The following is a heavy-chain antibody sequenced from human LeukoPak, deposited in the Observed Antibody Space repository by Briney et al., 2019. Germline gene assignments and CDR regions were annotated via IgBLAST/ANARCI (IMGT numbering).Heavy chain of an antibody. CDR1: GGSISSSGSY. V-gene: IGHV4-39*07. CDR2: IYSTGRST. CDR3: ARDSSIVGTTGAFDI. Sequence: SETLSLTCTVSGGSISSSGSYWGWIRQPPGQGLEYIGTIYSTGRSTYYSPSLKRRVAISVDKSKNQFSLKLSSVTAADTAVYYCARDSSIVGTTGAFDIWGQGTMVIVSS. J-gene: IGHJ3*02. D-gene: IGHD1-26*01.